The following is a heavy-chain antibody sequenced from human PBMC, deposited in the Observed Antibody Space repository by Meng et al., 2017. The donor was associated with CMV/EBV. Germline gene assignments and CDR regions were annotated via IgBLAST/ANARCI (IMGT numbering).Heavy chain of an antibody. V-gene: IGHV1-69*12. CDR2: IIPIIGTA. J-gene: IGHJ4*02. CDR3: AREGALAYFDY. CDR1: GGTFSSYA. D-gene: IGHD5-12*01. Sequence: VRLVRCGAEVKKPGCSVKVSCKASGGTFSSYAISWVRQAPGQGLEWMRGIIPIIGTANYAQKFQGSVTITADESTSTAYMELSSLRSEDTAVYYCAREGALAYFDYWGQGTLVTVSS.